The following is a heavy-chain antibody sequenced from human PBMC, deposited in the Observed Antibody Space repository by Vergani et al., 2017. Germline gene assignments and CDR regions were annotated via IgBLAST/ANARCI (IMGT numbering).Heavy chain of an antibody. Sequence: EVQLEESGGGLVLPGRSLRLSCVASGFTSAGYAMHWVRQAPGKGLEWVSGISWNSNSIGYADSVKGRFTISRDNAKNSLYLQMNSLRAEDTAVYYCARDRGYCNSSRCYTEAWDHWGPGTLVTVS. CDR2: ISWNSNSI. CDR1: GFTSAGYA. V-gene: IGHV3-9*02. CDR3: ARDRGYCNSSRCYTEAWDH. J-gene: IGHJ4*02. D-gene: IGHD2-2*02.